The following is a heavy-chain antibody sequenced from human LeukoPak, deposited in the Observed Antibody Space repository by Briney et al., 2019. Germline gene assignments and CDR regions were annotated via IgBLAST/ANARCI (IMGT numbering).Heavy chain of an antibody. J-gene: IGHJ4*02. D-gene: IGHD6-13*01. CDR3: ARDAYSSSWFSNFDY. V-gene: IGHV1-18*01. CDR2: ISAYNGNT. Sequence: ASVKVSCKASGYTFTSYGISWVRQAPGQGLEWMGWISAYNGNTNYAQKLQGRVTMTTDTSTSTAYMELRSLRSDDTAVYYCARDAYSSSWFSNFDYWGQGTLVTVSS. CDR1: GYTFTSYG.